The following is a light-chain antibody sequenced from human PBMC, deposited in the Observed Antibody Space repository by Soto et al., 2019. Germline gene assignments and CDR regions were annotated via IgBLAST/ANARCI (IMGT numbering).Light chain of an antibody. J-gene: IGKJ1*01. CDR3: QQRSRT. CDR2: DAS. CDR1: QSVSRY. Sequence: EIVLTQSPATLFLSPGETATLSCRASQSVSRYLAWYQQKPGQAPRLLIYDASNRATGIPARFSGSGSGTDFTLTISSLEPEDFAVYYCQQRSRTFGQGTKVEIK. V-gene: IGKV3-11*01.